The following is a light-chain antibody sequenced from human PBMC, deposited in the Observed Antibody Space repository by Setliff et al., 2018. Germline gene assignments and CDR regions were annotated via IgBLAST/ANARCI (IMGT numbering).Light chain of an antibody. CDR1: SSDVGGYKF. Sequence: QSALTQPPSASGSPGQSVTISCTGTSSDVGGYKFVSWYQHHPGKAPKLIIYEVNKRPSGVPDRFSGSKSGNTASLTVSGLQAEDEADYYCSSYAGSNTPYVFGTGTKV. V-gene: IGLV2-8*01. CDR2: EVN. CDR3: SSYAGSNTPYV. J-gene: IGLJ1*01.